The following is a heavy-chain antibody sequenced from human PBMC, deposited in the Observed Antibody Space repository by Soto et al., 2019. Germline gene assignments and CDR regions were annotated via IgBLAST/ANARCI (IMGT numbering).Heavy chain of an antibody. CDR1: GGSISSYDYY. CDR3: ARDVGRAMAAAAHYGMDV. D-gene: IGHD6-13*01. J-gene: IGHJ6*02. CDR2: IYYSGST. V-gene: IGHV4-61*08. Sequence: SETLSLTCTVSGGSISSYDYYWSWIRQPPGKGLECIGYIYYSGSTNYTPSLKSRVTISVDTSKNQFSLKLSSVTAADTAVYYFARDVGRAMAAAAHYGMDVWGQGTTVTVSS.